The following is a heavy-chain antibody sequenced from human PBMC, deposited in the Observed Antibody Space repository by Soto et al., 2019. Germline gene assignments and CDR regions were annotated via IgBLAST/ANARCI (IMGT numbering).Heavy chain of an antibody. V-gene: IGHV3-23*01. CDR3: AKESPLCSSWYYTSFDY. Sequence: EVQLLESGGGLVQPGGSLRLSCAASGFTFSSYAMSWVRQAPGKGLEWVSAISGSGGSTYYADSVKGRVTITRDNSREKGYLQMDSLRAGDTAVYKGAKESPLCSSWYYTSFDYWGQGTLVTVSS. CDR2: ISGSGGST. J-gene: IGHJ4*02. D-gene: IGHD6-13*01. CDR1: GFTFSSYA.